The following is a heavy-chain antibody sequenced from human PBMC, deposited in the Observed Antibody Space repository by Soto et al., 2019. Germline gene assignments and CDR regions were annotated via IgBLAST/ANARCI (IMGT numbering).Heavy chain of an antibody. CDR1: GGSFSGYY. CDR3: ARGRNVGRWFGELSVDY. V-gene: IGHV4-34*01. CDR2: INHSGST. J-gene: IGHJ4*02. D-gene: IGHD3-10*01. Sequence: QVQLQQWGAGLLKPSETLSLTCAVYGGSFSGYYWSWIRQPPGKGLEWIGEINHSGSTNYNPSLKSRVTISVDTSKNRFSLKLSSVTAAGTAVYYCARGRNVGRWFGELSVDYWGQGTLVTVSS.